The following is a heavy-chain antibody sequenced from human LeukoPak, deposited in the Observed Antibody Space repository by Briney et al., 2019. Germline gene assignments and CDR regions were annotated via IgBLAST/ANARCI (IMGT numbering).Heavy chain of an antibody. Sequence: GESLKISCKGSGYSFTSYWIGWVRQMPGKGLEWMGIIYPGDSDIRYSPSFQGQVTISADKSISTAYLQWSSLRASDTAIYYCAFSIQAAAYNAFDVWGQGTMVTVSS. D-gene: IGHD6-25*01. J-gene: IGHJ3*01. CDR2: IYPGDSDI. CDR3: AFSIQAAAYNAFDV. CDR1: GYSFTSYW. V-gene: IGHV5-51*01.